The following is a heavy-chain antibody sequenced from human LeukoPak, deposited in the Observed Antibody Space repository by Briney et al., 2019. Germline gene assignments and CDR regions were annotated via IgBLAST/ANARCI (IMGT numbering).Heavy chain of an antibody. V-gene: IGHV3-23*01. J-gene: IGHJ3*02. CDR2: ISGSGGST. CDR3: ARDQDCSGGSCFGTDAFDI. CDR1: GFTFSSYA. Sequence: GGSLRLSCAASGFTFSSYAMSWVRQAPGKGLEWVSAISGSGGSTYYADSVKGRFTISRDNSKNSLYLQMNSLRAEDTAVYYCARDQDCSGGSCFGTDAFDIWGQGTMVAVSS. D-gene: IGHD2-15*01.